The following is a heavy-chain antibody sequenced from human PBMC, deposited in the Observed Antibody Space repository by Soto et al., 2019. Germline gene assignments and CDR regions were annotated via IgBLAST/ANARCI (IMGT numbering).Heavy chain of an antibody. Sequence: PVSPVTLSCATTRLTFFRYAIQWLPQTPAQALELVAFISYDGSNKYYADSVKGRFTISRDNSKNTLYLQMNSLRAEDTAGYYCARASKRITIFGVVLTPAYYYGMDVWGQGT. CDR1: RLTFFRYA. J-gene: IGHJ6*02. CDR3: ARASKRITIFGVVLTPAYYYGMDV. CDR2: ISYDGSNK. D-gene: IGHD3-3*01. V-gene: IGHV3-30-3*01.